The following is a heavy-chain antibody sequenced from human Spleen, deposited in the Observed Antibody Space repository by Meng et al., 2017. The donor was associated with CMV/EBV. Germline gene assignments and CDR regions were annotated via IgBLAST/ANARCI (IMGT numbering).Heavy chain of an antibody. CDR2: ISHNGIT. CDR1: GYFISSNKW. D-gene: IGHD2-8*02. Sequence: TCAVSGYFISSNKWWSWVRQTPGKELEWIGEISHNGITKYNPSLKSRVTISLEKTNNHFSLMLTSVTAADTGVYFCARSPGYWSLDYWGQGTLVTVSS. V-gene: IGHV4-4*01. J-gene: IGHJ4*02. CDR3: ARSPGYWSLDY.